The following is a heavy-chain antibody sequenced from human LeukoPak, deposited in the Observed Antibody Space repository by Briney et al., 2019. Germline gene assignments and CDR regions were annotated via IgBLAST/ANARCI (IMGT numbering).Heavy chain of an antibody. V-gene: IGHV3-48*01. D-gene: IGHD3-16*01. CDR3: ARDLTSAYWSPGGYYYYMDV. Sequence: GSLRLSCVASGFSFSDYSMNWVRQTPGKGLEWISYITSRSAFTYFADSVKGRFTISRDDAKNSVYLHLSGLRVDDTAVYYCARDLTSAYWSPGGYYYYMDVWGKGTAVTVSS. J-gene: IGHJ6*03. CDR1: GFSFSDYS. CDR2: ITSRSAFT.